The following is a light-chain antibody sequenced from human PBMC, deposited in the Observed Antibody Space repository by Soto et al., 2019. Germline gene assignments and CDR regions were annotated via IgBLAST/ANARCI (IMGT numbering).Light chain of an antibody. J-gene: IGKJ4*01. CDR3: QQRSNWPPLT. Sequence: EIVLTQSPGTLSLSPGERATLSCRASQKISSYLAWYQQKPGRAPRLLIYDASNSATAIPARFSGSGSGTDFTLTISSLEPEDFAVYYYQQRSNWPPLTFGGGTKVEIK. CDR2: DAS. CDR1: QKISSY. V-gene: IGKV3-11*01.